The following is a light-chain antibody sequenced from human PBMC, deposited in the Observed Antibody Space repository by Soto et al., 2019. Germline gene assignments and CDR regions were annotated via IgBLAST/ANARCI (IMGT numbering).Light chain of an antibody. CDR1: QSVSSN. J-gene: IGKJ1*01. V-gene: IGKV3-15*01. CDR2: GAS. CDR3: QQYHDWPPWT. Sequence: EIVMTQSPGTLSVSPGERATLSCRASQSVSSNLAWYQQKPGQAPRLLIYGASTRATDIPDRFSGSGSGTEFTLTISSLKSEDFAVYYCQQYHDWPPWTFGQGTKVDI.